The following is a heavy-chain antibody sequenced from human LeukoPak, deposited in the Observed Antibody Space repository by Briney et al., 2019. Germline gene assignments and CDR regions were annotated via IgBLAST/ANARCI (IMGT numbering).Heavy chain of an antibody. Sequence: GGSLRLSCVASGFTFSSYGMHWVRQAPGKGLEWVAFIRYDGSNKYYADSVKGRFTISRDNSKNTLYLQMNSLRAEDTAVYYCAKSVGLGVSLFDYWGQGTLVTVSS. D-gene: IGHD3-16*01. V-gene: IGHV3-30*02. CDR1: GFTFSSYG. CDR2: IRYDGSNK. CDR3: AKSVGLGVSLFDY. J-gene: IGHJ4*02.